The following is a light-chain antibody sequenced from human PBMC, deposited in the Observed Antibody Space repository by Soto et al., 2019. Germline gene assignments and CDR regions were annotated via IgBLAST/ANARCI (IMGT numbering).Light chain of an antibody. V-gene: IGKV3-15*01. CDR2: DAS. J-gene: IGKJ2*01. Sequence: EIVMTQSPATLSVSPGERVTLSCRASQSVSSSLAWYQQKPGQAPRLLMYDASTRATGIPARFSGSGSGTEFTLTISSLQSEDFAVYHCQQYDKWPPYTFGQGTKLEIK. CDR1: QSVSSS. CDR3: QQYDKWPPYT.